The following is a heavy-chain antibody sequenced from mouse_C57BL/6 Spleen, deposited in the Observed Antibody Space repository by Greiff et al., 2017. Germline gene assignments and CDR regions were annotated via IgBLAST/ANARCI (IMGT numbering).Heavy chain of an antibody. CDR1: GYTFTSYW. CDR2: IYPGSGST. Sequence: VQLQQSGAELVKPGASVKMSCKASGYTFTSYWITWVKQRPGQGLEWIGDIYPGSGSTNYNEKFKSKATLTVDTSSSTAYMQLSSLTSEDSAVYYCAREEDYGSRYFDYWGQGTTLTVSS. V-gene: IGHV1-55*01. D-gene: IGHD1-1*01. J-gene: IGHJ2*01. CDR3: AREEDYGSRYFDY.